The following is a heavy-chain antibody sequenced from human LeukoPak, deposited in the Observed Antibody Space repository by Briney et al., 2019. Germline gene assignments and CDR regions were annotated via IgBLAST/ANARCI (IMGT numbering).Heavy chain of an antibody. V-gene: IGHV3-30*18. D-gene: IGHD2/OR15-2a*01. CDR3: AKVGEKNMVEAFEI. J-gene: IGHJ3*02. CDR2: ISHDGGYK. Sequence: GGSLRLSCAASGFKFSHFGLHWVRQAPGKGLEWVAVISHDGGYKYYGDSVKGRFTVSRDNSKNTVYLQMNSLRPDDTAVYYCAKVGEKNMVEAFEIWGQGTRVTVSP. CDR1: GFKFSHFG.